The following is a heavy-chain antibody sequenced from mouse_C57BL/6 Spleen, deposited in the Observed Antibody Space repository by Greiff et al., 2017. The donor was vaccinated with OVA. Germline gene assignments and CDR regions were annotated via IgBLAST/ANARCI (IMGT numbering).Heavy chain of an antibody. Sequence: VQLQQPGAELVKPGASVKLSCKASGYTFTSYWMQWVKQRPGQGLEWIGEIDPSDSYTNYNQKFKGKATLTVDTSSSTAYMQLSSLTSEDSAVYYCAKGASNSFFAYWGQGTLVTVSA. CDR3: AKGASNSFFAY. CDR2: IDPSDSYT. J-gene: IGHJ3*01. CDR1: GYTFTSYW. V-gene: IGHV1-50*01. D-gene: IGHD2-5*01.